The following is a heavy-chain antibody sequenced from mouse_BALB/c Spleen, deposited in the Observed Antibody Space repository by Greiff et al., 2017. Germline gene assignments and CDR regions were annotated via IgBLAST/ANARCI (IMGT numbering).Heavy chain of an antibody. V-gene: IGHV2-9-2*01. CDR1: GFSLTSYD. CDR2: IWTGGGT. D-gene: IGHD2-14*01. CDR3: VRYYRYERWYFDV. Sequence: VHLVESGPGLVAPSQSLSITCTVSGFSLTSYDISWIRQPPGKGLEWLGVIWTGGGTNYNSAFMSRLSISKDNSKSQVFLKMNSLQTDDTAIYYCVRYYRYERWYFDVWGAGTTVTVSS. J-gene: IGHJ1*01.